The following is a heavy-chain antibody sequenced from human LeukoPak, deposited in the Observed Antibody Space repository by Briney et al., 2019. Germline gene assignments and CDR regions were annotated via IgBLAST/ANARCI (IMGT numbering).Heavy chain of an antibody. CDR3: AAERYDGPCCWFDP. J-gene: IGHJ5*02. CDR1: GFTFRTSA. D-gene: IGHD1-14*01. V-gene: IGHV1-58*02. Sequence: GASVKVSCKTSGFTFRTSAIQWLRQARGQRLELIGWTVVGRGETKYAQDLQGRVTITTDMSTSTAYLELSGLRSEDTAVYYCAAERYDGPCCWFDPWGQGTLVTVSS. CDR2: TVVGRGET.